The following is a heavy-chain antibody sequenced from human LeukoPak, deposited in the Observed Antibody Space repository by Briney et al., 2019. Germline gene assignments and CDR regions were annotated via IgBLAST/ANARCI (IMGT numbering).Heavy chain of an antibody. Sequence: GGSLRLSCAGSRFTSSSYWMSWVRQAPGKGLEWVANIKQDGSETYYMDSVKGRFTISTDNAKNSLYLQMNSLRAEDTAVYYCAELGITMIGGVWGKGTTVTISS. J-gene: IGHJ6*04. V-gene: IGHV3-7*01. CDR2: IKQDGSET. CDR1: RFTSSSYW. D-gene: IGHD3-10*02. CDR3: AELGITMIGGV.